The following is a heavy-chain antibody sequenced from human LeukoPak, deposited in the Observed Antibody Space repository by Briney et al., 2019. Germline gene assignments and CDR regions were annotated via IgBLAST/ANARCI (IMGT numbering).Heavy chain of an antibody. CDR3: ARSIKRGLFDY. Sequence: KTSETLSLTCAVSGGSISTYYWSWIRQPPGKGLEWTGYIHYNGSSNYNPSLKSRVTISVDTSKIQFSLKLSSVTAADTAVYYCARSIKRGLFDYWGQGSLVTVSS. CDR2: IHYNGSS. D-gene: IGHD3-10*01. CDR1: GGSISTYY. J-gene: IGHJ4*02. V-gene: IGHV4-59*01.